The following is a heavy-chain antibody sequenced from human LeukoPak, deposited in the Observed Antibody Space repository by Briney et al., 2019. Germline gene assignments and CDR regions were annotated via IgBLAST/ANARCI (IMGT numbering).Heavy chain of an antibody. Sequence: GGSLRLSCAASGFIFTNYGMHWVRQAPGKGLEWVALIWYDGSNKYYADSVKGRFTISRDDSKNALYLQMNSLRAEDTAVYYCARVYSFPPPYYYYTDVWGKGTTVTVSS. V-gene: IGHV3-33*01. CDR2: IWYDGSNK. CDR3: ARVYSFPPPYYYYTDV. D-gene: IGHD2-21*01. J-gene: IGHJ6*03. CDR1: GFIFTNYG.